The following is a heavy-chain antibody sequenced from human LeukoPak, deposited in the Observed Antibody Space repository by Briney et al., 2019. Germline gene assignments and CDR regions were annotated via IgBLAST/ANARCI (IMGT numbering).Heavy chain of an antibody. V-gene: IGHV3-13*01. CDR3: QAEDGIRYFDWLLSPGTFDI. CDR2: IGTAGDT. D-gene: IGHD3-9*01. CDR1: GFTFSSYD. Sequence: GGSLRLSCAASGFTFSSYDMHWILQATLKGLHWVSAIGTAGDTYYPGSVKGRFTISRENAKNSLYLQMNSLRAGDTVVFFFQAEDGIRYFDWLLSPGTFDIWGQGTMVTVSS. J-gene: IGHJ3*02.